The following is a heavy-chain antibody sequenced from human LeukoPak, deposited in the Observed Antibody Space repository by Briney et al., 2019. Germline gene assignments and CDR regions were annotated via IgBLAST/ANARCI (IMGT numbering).Heavy chain of an antibody. J-gene: IGHJ4*02. V-gene: IGHV1-2*04. Sequence: ASVKVSCKASGYTFTGYYMHWVRQAPGQGLEWMGWINPNSGGTNYAQKFQGWVTMTRDTSISTAYMELSRLRSDDTAVYYCAREVAAASTEYYFDYWGQGTLVTVSS. CDR3: AREVAAASTEYYFDY. CDR2: INPNSGGT. D-gene: IGHD6-13*01. CDR1: GYTFTGYY.